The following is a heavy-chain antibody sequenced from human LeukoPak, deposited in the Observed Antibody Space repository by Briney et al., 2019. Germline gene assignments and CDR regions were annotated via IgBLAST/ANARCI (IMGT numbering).Heavy chain of an antibody. CDR3: ARALTTVAHIPNGFDI. V-gene: IGHV4-39*07. CDR1: GGSIRSSTYY. CDR2: IYYNGST. D-gene: IGHD4-23*01. Sequence: SETLPLTCTVSGGSIRSSTYYWGWIRQPPGKGLEWIGSIYYNGSTYYNPSLKSRVTMSLDMSNNQFSLKLSSVPAADTAVYYCARALTTVAHIPNGFDIWGQGTMVTVSS. J-gene: IGHJ3*02.